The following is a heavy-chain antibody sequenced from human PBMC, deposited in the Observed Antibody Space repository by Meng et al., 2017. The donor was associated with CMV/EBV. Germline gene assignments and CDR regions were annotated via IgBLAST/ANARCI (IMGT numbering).Heavy chain of an antibody. Sequence: CTAAGGSISSYDWSWTRQPAGKGLEWIGRIYTSGSTNYNPSLKSRVTMSVDTSKNQFSLKLSSVTAADTAVYYCARVGPGGRGALDYWGQGTLVTVSS. V-gene: IGHV4-4*07. CDR3: ARVGPGGRGALDY. CDR1: GGSISSYD. D-gene: IGHD3-10*01. J-gene: IGHJ4*02. CDR2: IYTSGST.